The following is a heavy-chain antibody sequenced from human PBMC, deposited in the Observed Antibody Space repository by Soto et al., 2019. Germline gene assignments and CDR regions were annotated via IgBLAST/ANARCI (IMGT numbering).Heavy chain of an antibody. V-gene: IGHV1-69*01. Sequence: QVQLVQSGTEVKPPGSSVKVSCKASGGTFSRFAISWVRQAPGQGLEWMGGFIPIFGTTNYAQNFQGRVTITADESTSTAYMELTSLTSEDTAVYYCARLKGGSAWAGACFDYWGQGTLVTVSS. CDR2: FIPIFGTT. J-gene: IGHJ4*02. CDR1: GGTFSRFA. D-gene: IGHD6-19*01. CDR3: ARLKGGSAWAGACFDY.